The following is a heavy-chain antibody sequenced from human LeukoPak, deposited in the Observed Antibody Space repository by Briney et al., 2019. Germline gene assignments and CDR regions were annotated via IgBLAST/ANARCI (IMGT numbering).Heavy chain of an antibody. J-gene: IGHJ4*02. CDR1: VFTFNSYS. CDR3: AKGGGWLPYYFDY. V-gene: IGHV3-23*01. Sequence: GGSLRLSCAASVFTFNSYSMNWVRQAPGKGLEWVSTFVGSAGSTYYADSVKGRFTISGDNSKSTLYLQISSLRAEDTAVYYCAKGGGWLPYYFDYWGQGTPVTVSS. CDR2: FVGSAGST. D-gene: IGHD5-24*01.